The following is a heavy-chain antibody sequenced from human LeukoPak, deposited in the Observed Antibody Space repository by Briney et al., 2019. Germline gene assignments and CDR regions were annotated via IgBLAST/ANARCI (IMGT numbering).Heavy chain of an antibody. Sequence: PSETLSLTCAVSGASISSNNWWTWVRQPPGKGLEWIGEIYHSGSTNYNSSLKSRVTISVDTSKNQFSLKLSSVTAADTAVYYCARAGCRPYDSSGCVIDPWGQGTLVTVSS. J-gene: IGHJ5*02. D-gene: IGHD3-22*01. CDR3: ARAGCRPYDSSGCVIDP. CDR2: IYHSGST. CDR1: GASISSNNW. V-gene: IGHV4-4*02.